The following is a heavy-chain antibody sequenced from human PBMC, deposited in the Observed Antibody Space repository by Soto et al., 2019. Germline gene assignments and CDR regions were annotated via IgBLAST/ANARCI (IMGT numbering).Heavy chain of an antibody. Sequence: SETLSLTCAVYGGSFSGYYWSWIRQPPGKGLEWIGEINHSGSTNYNPSLKSRVTITRDMSTSTAYMELSSLRSEDTAVYYCAAAGMPWGQGTLVTVSS. CDR1: GGSFSGYY. CDR3: AAAGMP. J-gene: IGHJ5*02. V-gene: IGHV4-34*01. D-gene: IGHD6-13*01. CDR2: INHSGST.